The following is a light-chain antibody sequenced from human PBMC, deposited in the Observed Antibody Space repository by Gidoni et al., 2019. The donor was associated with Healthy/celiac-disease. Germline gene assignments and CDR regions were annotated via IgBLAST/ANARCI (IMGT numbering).Light chain of an antibody. CDR3: CSYAGSYTLV. J-gene: IGLJ2*01. CDR1: SSDVGGYNY. V-gene: IGLV2-11*02. Sequence: QSALTQPRSVSGSPGQSVTISCTGTSSDVGGYNYVSWYQQHPGKAPKLMIYDFSKPPSGVPYPFPGSKSCNTASLTISGLQAEDEADYYCCSYAGSYTLVFGGGTKLTVL. CDR2: DFS.